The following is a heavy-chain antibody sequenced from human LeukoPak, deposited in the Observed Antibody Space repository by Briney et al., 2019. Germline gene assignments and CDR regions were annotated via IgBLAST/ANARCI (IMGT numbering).Heavy chain of an antibody. CDR2: IYHSGST. CDR3: ASGAYYGRDY. V-gene: IGHV4-30-2*01. D-gene: IGHD3-10*01. Sequence: SQTLSLTCAVSGGSISSGGYSWSWIRQPPGKGLEWIGYIYHSGSTYYNPSLKSRVTISVDRSKNQFSLKLSSVTAADTAVYYCASGAYYGRDYWGQGTLVTVSS. J-gene: IGHJ4*02. CDR1: GGSISSGGYS.